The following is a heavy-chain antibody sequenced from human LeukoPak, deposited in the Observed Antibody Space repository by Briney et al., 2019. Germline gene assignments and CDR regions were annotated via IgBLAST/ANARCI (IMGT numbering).Heavy chain of an antibody. CDR2: IKQDGSEK. J-gene: IGHJ4*02. CDR3: AREDYGGNSGNFDY. Sequence: GGSLRLSCAASGFTFSSYWMSWVRQAPGKGLEWVANIKQDGSEKYYVDSVKDRFTISRDNAKNSLYLQMNSLRAEDTAVYYCAREDYGGNSGNFDYWGQGTLVTVSS. V-gene: IGHV3-7*01. CDR1: GFTFSSYW. D-gene: IGHD4-23*01.